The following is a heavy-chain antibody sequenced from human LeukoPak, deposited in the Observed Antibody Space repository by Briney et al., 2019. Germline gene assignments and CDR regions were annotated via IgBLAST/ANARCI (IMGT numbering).Heavy chain of an antibody. V-gene: IGHV1-2*02. D-gene: IGHD3-3*01. CDR2: INPNSGGT. J-gene: IGHJ4*02. CDR3: ARDLNDFWSGYQGGNSGNY. CDR1: GYTFTGYY. Sequence: ASVKVSCKASGYTFTGYYMHWVRQAPGQGLEWMGWINPNSGGTNYAQKLQGRVTMTRDTSISTAYMELSRMRSDDTAVYYCARDLNDFWSGYQGGNSGNYWGQGTLVTVSS.